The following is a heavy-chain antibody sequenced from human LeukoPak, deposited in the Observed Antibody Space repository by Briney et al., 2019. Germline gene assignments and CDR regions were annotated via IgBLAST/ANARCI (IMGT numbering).Heavy chain of an antibody. CDR3: ARLTADGRLYFVD. CDR2: LYNTGNT. V-gene: IGHV3-53*01. CDR1: GFTVNSNY. Sequence: PGGSLRLSCAAFGFTVNSNYLCWVRQAPGKGLEWVSTLYNTGNTYYANSVKGRFSISRDNSKNTLFLQMNSLRAEDTAVYYCARLTADGRLYFVDWGPGTLVTVSS. D-gene: IGHD6-13*01. J-gene: IGHJ4*02.